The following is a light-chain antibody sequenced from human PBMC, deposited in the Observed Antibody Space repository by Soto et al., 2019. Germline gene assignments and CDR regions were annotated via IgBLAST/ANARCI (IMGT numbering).Light chain of an antibody. Sequence: EIVLTQSPGTLSLSPGERATLSCRASQSVNSSYLAWSQQKPDQAPRLLIYGASSSATGIPDRFSGSGSGTDFTLTISRLEPEDFAVYYCQQYGSSPTPFGQGTKVEIK. CDR2: GAS. CDR3: QQYGSSPTP. J-gene: IGKJ1*01. V-gene: IGKV3-20*01. CDR1: QSVNSSY.